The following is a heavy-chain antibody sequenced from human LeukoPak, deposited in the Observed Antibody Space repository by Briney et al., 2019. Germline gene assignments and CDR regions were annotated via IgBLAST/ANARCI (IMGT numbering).Heavy chain of an antibody. Sequence: PGGSLRLSCAVPGFTFSNYWMSWVRQAPGKGLEWVANINQDGSEKNYVDAVKGRFTISRDNAKNLVCLQMISLRAEDTAVYYCARNYYLYFDYWGRGTLVTVSS. D-gene: IGHD3-10*01. CDR2: INQDGSEK. J-gene: IGHJ4*02. V-gene: IGHV3-7*04. CDR3: ARNYYLYFDY. CDR1: GFTFSNYW.